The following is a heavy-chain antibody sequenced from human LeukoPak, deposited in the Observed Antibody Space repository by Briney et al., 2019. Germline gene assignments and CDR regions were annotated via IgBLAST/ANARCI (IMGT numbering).Heavy chain of an antibody. D-gene: IGHD3-10*01. CDR1: GGPFSGYF. CDR3: ARRYYYNLGSFPFDF. Sequence: SETLSLTCAVSGGPFSGYFWSWIRQSSGKGLEWIGEIHNSGTTNYNPSLNSRVTISDDTSKNQFYLNLSSVTAADTAVYYCARRYYYNLGSFPFDFWGQGTLVTVSS. CDR2: IHNSGTT. J-gene: IGHJ4*02. V-gene: IGHV4-34*01.